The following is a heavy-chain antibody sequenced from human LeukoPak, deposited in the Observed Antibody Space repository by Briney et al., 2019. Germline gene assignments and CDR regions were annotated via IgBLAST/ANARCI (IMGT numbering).Heavy chain of an antibody. J-gene: IGHJ3*02. Sequence: ASVKVSCKASGYTFTSYDINWVRQATGQGLEWMGWMNPNSGNTGYAQKFQGRVIMTRNTSISTAYMELSSLRSEDTAVYYCAIRLRFLGSHAFDIWGQGTMVTVSS. CDR1: GYTFTSYD. V-gene: IGHV1-8*01. CDR2: MNPNSGNT. D-gene: IGHD3-3*01. CDR3: AIRLRFLGSHAFDI.